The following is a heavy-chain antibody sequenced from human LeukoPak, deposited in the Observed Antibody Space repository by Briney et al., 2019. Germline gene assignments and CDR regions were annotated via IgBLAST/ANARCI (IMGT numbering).Heavy chain of an antibody. D-gene: IGHD2/OR15-2a*01. V-gene: IGHV3-23*01. Sequence: PGGSLRLSCAASGFTFSSYAMSWVRQAPGKGLEWVSAISGSGGSTYYADAVKGRFTVSRDNSKNTLYLQMKSLRAEDTAIYYCAREQIGLYDYWGQGTPVTVSS. J-gene: IGHJ4*02. CDR1: GFTFSSYA. CDR2: ISGSGGST. CDR3: AREQIGLYDY.